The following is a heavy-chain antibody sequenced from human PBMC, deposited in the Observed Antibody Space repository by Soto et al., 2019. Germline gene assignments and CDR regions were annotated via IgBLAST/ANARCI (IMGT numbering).Heavy chain of an antibody. D-gene: IGHD6-13*01. CDR3: ARVRAAPGFYYFDY. Sequence: QVQLVQSGAEVKKPGASVKVSCKASGYTFTSYGWVRQAPGQGLEWMGWISGSNGNTNYAQKLQGRVTMTTDTSTSTAYMELRSLRSDDTAVYYCARVRAAPGFYYFDYWGQGTLVTVSS. CDR1: GYTFTSYG. CDR2: ISGSNGNT. V-gene: IGHV1-18*01. J-gene: IGHJ4*02.